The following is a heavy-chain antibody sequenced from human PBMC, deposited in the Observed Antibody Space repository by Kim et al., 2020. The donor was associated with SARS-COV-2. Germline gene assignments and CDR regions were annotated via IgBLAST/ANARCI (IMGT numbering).Heavy chain of an antibody. J-gene: IGHJ3*02. D-gene: IGHD2-15*01. V-gene: IGHV3-30*04. CDR2: ISYDGSNK. CDR1: GFTFSNYA. CDR3: ARGAGGAFAI. Sequence: GGSLRLSCAASGFTFSNYAVHWVRQAPGKGLEWVAFISYDGSNKYYTDSVKGRFTISRDNSKNTLYLQMNSLRAEDTTVYYCARGAGGAFAIWGQGTMVTVSS.